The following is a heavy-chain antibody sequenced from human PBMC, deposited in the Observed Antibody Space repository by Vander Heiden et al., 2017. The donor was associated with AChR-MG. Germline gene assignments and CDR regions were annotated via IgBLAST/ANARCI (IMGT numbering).Heavy chain of an antibody. J-gene: IGHJ4*02. D-gene: IGHD3-3*01. CDR1: GYTFTSSG. CDR3: ARDLPRGDFWSGSLLFDY. CDR2: ISAYNGNT. V-gene: IGHV1-18*01. Sequence: QVQLVQSGAEVKKPGASVKVSCKASGYTFTSSGTSWVRQAPGQGLEWMGWISAYNGNTNYAQKLQGRVTMTTDTSTSTAYMELRSLRSDDTAVYYCARDLPRGDFWSGSLLFDYWGQGTLVTVSS.